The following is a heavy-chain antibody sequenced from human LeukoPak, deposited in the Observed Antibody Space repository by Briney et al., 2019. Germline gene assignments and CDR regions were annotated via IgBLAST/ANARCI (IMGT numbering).Heavy chain of an antibody. D-gene: IGHD2/OR15-2a*01. CDR2: IWYDGSNK. V-gene: IGHV3-33*06. J-gene: IGHJ3*02. Sequence: PGGSLRLSCAASGFTFSSYGMHWVRQAPGKGLEWVAVIWYDGSNKYYADSVKGRFTISRDNSKNTLYLQMNSLRAEDTAVYYCANVLVPVIVAFDIWGQGTMVTVSS. CDR1: GFTFSSYG. CDR3: ANVLVPVIVAFDI.